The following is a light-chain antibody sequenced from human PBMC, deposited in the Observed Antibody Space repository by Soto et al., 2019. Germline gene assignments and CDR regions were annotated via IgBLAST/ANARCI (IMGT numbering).Light chain of an antibody. CDR2: DAS. Sequence: VLTQSSATLSLSPGERATLSCRASQSVSYYLAWYQQKPGQAPRLLIYDASNRAAGIPARFSGSGSGTDFTLTISSLEPEDFAIYYCQQRLHWPPVTFGQGTRLEIK. J-gene: IGKJ5*01. V-gene: IGKV3-11*01. CDR3: QQRLHWPPVT. CDR1: QSVSYY.